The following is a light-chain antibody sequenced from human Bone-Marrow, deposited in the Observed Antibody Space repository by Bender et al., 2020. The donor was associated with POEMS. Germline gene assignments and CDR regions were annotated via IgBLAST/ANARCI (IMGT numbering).Light chain of an antibody. Sequence: QSALTQPASVSGSPGQSITISCTRASNDIGSWNHVSWYQQHPGTAPKLIIYEVNERPSGVSNRFSGSKSGNTASLTISGVQAEDEADYYCSSYTGSNNMLFGGGNKLTVL. CDR2: EVN. J-gene: IGLJ2*01. V-gene: IGLV2-14*02. CDR3: SSYTGSNNML. CDR1: SNDIGSWNH.